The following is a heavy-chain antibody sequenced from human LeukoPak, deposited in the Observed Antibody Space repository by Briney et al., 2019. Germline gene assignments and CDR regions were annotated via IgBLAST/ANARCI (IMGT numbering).Heavy chain of an antibody. V-gene: IGHV3-30-3*02. CDR1: GFTFSSYA. CDR2: IPYDGSNK. D-gene: IGHD4-17*01. Sequence: GGSLRLSCAASGFTFSSYAMHWVRQAPGKGLEWVAVIPYDGSNKSYADSVKGRFTISRDNSKNTLYLQMNSLRAEDTAVYYCAKYGDYAENWGQGTLVTVSS. J-gene: IGHJ4*02. CDR3: AKYGDYAEN.